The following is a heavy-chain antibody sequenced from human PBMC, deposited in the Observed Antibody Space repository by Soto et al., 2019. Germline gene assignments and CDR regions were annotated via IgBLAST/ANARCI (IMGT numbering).Heavy chain of an antibody. J-gene: IGHJ6*03. D-gene: IGHD2-15*01. CDR1: GGTFSSYT. CDR3: ARERSCSGGSCYNPAYYYYYMDV. V-gene: IGHV1-69*04. CDR2: IIPILGIA. Sequence: VASVKVSCKASGGTFSSYTISWVRQAPGQGLEWMGRIIPILGIANYAQKFQGRVTITADKSTSTAYMELSSLSSEDTAVYYCARERSCSGGSCYNPAYYYYYMDVWGKGTTVTVSS.